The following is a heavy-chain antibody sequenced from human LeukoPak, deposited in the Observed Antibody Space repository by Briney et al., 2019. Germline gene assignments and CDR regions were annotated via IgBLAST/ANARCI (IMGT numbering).Heavy chain of an antibody. D-gene: IGHD2-21*01. V-gene: IGHV4-34*01. J-gene: IGHJ3*02. CDR2: INHSGST. CDR3: ARVSRLWWARDI. CDR1: GGSFSAYY. Sequence: SETLSLTCAVYGGSFSAYYWSWLRQTPGKRLEWIGEINHSGSTNYNPSLKSRVNISVDTSKNQFSLKLSSVTAADTAVYYCARVSRLWWARDIWGQGTMVTVSS.